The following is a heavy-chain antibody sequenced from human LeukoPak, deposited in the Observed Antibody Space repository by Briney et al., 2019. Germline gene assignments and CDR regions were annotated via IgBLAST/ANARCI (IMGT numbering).Heavy chain of an antibody. J-gene: IGHJ4*02. CDR1: GYTFTGYY. Sequence: ASVKVSCKASGYTFTGYYMHWMRQAPGQGLEWMGWINPNSGGTNYAQKFQGRVTMTRDTSISTAYMELSRLRSDDTAVYYCARALGVVSHFDYWGQGTLVTVSS. CDR2: INPNSGGT. D-gene: IGHD3-3*01. CDR3: ARALGVVSHFDY. V-gene: IGHV1-2*02.